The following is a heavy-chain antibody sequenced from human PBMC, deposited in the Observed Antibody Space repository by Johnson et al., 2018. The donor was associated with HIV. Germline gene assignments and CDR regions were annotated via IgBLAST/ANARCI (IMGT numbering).Heavy chain of an antibody. CDR1: GFSFSDYY. CDR3: ARREVVFGSYDNWDAFDI. J-gene: IGHJ3*02. V-gene: IGHV3-11*04. D-gene: IGHD1-1*01. Sequence: QVQLVESGGGLVKPGGSLRLSCAASGFSFSDYYMSWIRQALGKGLEWLSHISSSGSLIYSADSVKGRFNISRDNAKNSLFLQMNSLRTEDTGVYYCARREVVFGSYDNWDAFDIWGQGTMVTVSS. CDR2: ISSSGSLI.